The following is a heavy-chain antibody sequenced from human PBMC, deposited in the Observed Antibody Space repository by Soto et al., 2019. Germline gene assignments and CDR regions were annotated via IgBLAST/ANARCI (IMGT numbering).Heavy chain of an antibody. CDR2: VHSSGST. CDR1: GGSISNFY. CDR3: ARHKDAGSARGGMDV. Sequence: QVQLQESGPGLVKPSETLSLTCTVSGGSISNFYWTWIRQPPGKGLEWIGNVHSSGSTNYNPSVKSRVTTSVDTAKNQLSLNLSSVTAADTAVYYCARHKDAGSARGGMDVWGQGTTVTVSS. V-gene: IGHV4-59*08. J-gene: IGHJ6*02. D-gene: IGHD6-25*01.